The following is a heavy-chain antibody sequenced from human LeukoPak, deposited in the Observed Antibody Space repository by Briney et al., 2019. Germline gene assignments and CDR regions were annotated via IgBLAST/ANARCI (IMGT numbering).Heavy chain of an antibody. CDR1: GFTFSDYY. Sequence: PGGSLRLSCAAFGFTFSDYYMSWIRQAPGKGLEWVSYISKRGSDTNFADSVKGRFTISRDNAKNSLYLQMNSLRGEDTAVYYCARVGATGTADYWGQGTLVTVS. D-gene: IGHD1-1*01. CDR2: ISKRGSDT. V-gene: IGHV3-11*06. J-gene: IGHJ4*02. CDR3: ARVGATGTADY.